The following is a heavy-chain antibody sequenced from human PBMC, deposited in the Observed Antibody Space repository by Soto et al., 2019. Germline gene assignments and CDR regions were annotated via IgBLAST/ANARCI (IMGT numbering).Heavy chain of an antibody. D-gene: IGHD2-21*02. J-gene: IGHJ4*02. Sequence: QLQLQESGSRLVKPSQTLSLTCAVSGGSISRAGYSWSWIRQSPGKGLEWIGYIYNSGSTFYNPSLKSRLTISVARSKNQLSLQLNSVTAADPAVYYCASSRVVTTYFDYWGQGTLVTVSS. CDR2: IYNSGST. CDR1: GGSISRAGYS. CDR3: ASSRVVTTYFDY. V-gene: IGHV4-30-2*06.